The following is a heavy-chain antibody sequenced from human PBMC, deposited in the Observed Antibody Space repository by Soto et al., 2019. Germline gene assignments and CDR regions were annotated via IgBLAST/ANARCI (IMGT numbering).Heavy chain of an antibody. CDR3: ARDGGMVRGAQNYYYGMDV. CDR2: ISSSGSTI. D-gene: IGHD3-10*01. CDR1: GSTLRRYE. J-gene: IGHJ6*02. V-gene: IGHV3-48*03. Sequence: PGGSLRISCADCGSTLRRYELSWVRQAPGTGLESVSYISSSGSTIYYADSVKGRFTISRDNAKNSLYLQMNSLRAEDTAAYYCARDGGMVRGAQNYYYGMDVWGQGT.